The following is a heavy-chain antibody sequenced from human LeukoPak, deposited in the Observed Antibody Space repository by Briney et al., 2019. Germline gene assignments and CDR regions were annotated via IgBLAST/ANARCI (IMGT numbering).Heavy chain of an antibody. CDR2: IKQDGSKK. CDR1: GFPFSGYW. V-gene: IGHV3-7*04. Sequence: GGSLRLSCVASGFPFSGYWMAWVRQAPGKGLEWVANIKQDGSKKSYVDSVKGRFTISRDNAKNSLYLQMNSLRAEDTAIYYCTRVGYIDEGIDYWGQGTLVTVSS. D-gene: IGHD5-24*01. J-gene: IGHJ4*02. CDR3: TRVGYIDEGIDY.